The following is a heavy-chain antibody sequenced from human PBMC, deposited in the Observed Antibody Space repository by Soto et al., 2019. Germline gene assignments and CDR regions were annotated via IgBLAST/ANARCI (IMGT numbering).Heavy chain of an antibody. CDR3: AHRTLETPFDY. CDR1: GFSLSTSRVA. CDR2: IYWDDDK. J-gene: IGHJ4*02. Sequence: SGPTLVNPTQTLTLTCAFSGFSLSTSRVAVGWIRQPPGKALEWLAHIYWDDDKRYCPSLESRLTITKDTSKNQVVLRMTNMNPLDTATYFCAHRTLETPFDYWGQGTPVTVSS. V-gene: IGHV2-5*02. D-gene: IGHD1-1*01.